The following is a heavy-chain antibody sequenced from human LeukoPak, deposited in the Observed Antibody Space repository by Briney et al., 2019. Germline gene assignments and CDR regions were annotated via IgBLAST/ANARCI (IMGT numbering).Heavy chain of an antibody. CDR1: GDSVSGGTYH. D-gene: IGHD3-9*01. Sequence: PSETLSLTCSVSGDSVSGGTYHWTWIRQRPGKGLEWIGYFSNSGGTSSNPSLRSRVSISVDTSKNQFSLKLSSVTAADTAMYYCARHRYYDILTGPFDYWGQGTLVTVSS. J-gene: IGHJ4*02. CDR2: FSNSGGT. CDR3: ARHRYYDILTGPFDY. V-gene: IGHV4-31*03.